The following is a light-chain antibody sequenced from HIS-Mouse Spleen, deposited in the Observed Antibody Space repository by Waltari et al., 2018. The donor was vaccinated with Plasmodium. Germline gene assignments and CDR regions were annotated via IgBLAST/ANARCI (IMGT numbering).Light chain of an antibody. CDR2: AAS. V-gene: IGKV1-9*01. J-gene: IGKJ2*01. Sequence: DIQLNQSPSFLSASVGDRVTITCRASQGISSYLAWYQQKPWKAPKLLIYAASTLQSGVPSRFSGSGSGTEFTLTISSLQPEDFATYYCQQLNSYPYTFGQGTKLEIK. CDR1: QGISSY. CDR3: QQLNSYPYT.